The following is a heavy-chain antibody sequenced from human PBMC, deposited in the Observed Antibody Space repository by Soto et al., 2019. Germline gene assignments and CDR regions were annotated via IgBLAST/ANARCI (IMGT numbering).Heavy chain of an antibody. D-gene: IGHD1-1*01. CDR2: ISDGGGST. CDR3: AKELTTVGILYDC. CDR1: GFTFSNYA. V-gene: IGHV3-23*01. J-gene: IGHJ4*02. Sequence: GGSLRLSCAASGFTFSNYAMSWVRQAPGKRLEWVSTISDGGGSTFYADSVKGRFTISRDYYKNTLYLQMNNLRAEDTALYFCAKELTTVGILYDCWGQGTLVTVSS.